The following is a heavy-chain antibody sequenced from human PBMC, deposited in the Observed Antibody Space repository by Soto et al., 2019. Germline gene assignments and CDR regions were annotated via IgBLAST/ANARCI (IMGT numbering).Heavy chain of an antibody. CDR2: VGGSDTDK. D-gene: IGHD2-8*01. J-gene: IGHJ3*02. CDR3: AKDATAVNGVWDPFDM. CDR1: GFTFSAYA. V-gene: IGHV3-23*01. Sequence: EVQLLESGGGVVQPGGSLRLSCAASGFTFSAYAMSWVRQAPGKGLQWVSGVGGSDTDKHYADSVRGRCTVSRDNSKYTLYLQMNSLRADDTAVYYCAKDATAVNGVWDPFDMWGQGTEVTVSS.